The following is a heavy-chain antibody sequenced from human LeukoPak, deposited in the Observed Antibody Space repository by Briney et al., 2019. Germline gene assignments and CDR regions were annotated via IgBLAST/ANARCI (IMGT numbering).Heavy chain of an antibody. CDR3: AKDNMRETPEYFQH. CDR2: ISWNSGNI. J-gene: IGHJ1*01. V-gene: IGHV3-9*01. CDR1: GFTFDDFA. Sequence: PGGSLRLSCVASGFTFDDFAMHWVRQPPGKGLEWVSGISWNSGNIVYADSVKGRFTISRDNAKNSLYLQMNSLRAEDTALYYCAKDNMRETPEYFQHWGQGTLVTVSS.